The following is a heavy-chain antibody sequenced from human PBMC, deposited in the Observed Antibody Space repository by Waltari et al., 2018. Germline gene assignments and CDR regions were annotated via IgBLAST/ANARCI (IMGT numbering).Heavy chain of an antibody. CDR3: IVVGFNP. J-gene: IGHJ5*02. CDR1: GYTFTNHD. V-gene: IGHV1-8*03. D-gene: IGHD2-15*01. CDR2: VRPNNGNT. Sequence: QVQVVQSGAEVKKPGASVKVSCKASGYTFTNHDINWVRQATGQGLEWMGWVRPNNGNTGQSKKFQGKVANTRNTSINTAYMELSSLRSEDTAVYYCIVVGFNPWGQGTLVTVSS.